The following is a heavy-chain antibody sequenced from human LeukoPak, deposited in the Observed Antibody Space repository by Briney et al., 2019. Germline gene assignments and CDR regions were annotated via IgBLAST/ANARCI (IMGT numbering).Heavy chain of an antibody. V-gene: IGHV3-48*03. D-gene: IGHD6-6*01. CDR3: AKVAGIAARPGDYYYYYMDV. CDR1: GFTFSSYE. CDR2: ISSSGSTI. J-gene: IGHJ6*03. Sequence: GGSLRLSCAASGFTFSSYEMNWVRQAPGKGLEWVSYISSSGSTIYYADSVKGRFTISRDNSKNTLYLQMNSLRAEDTAVYYCAKVAGIAARPGDYYYYYMDVWGKGTTVTVSS.